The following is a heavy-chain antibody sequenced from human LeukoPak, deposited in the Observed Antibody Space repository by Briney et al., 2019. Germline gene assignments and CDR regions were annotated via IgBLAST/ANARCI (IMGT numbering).Heavy chain of an antibody. CDR1: GGSIRSYY. CDR2: IYYSGST. D-gene: IGHD3-3*01. Sequence: SETLSLTCTVSGGSIRSYYWSWIRQPPGKELEWIGYIYYSGSTNYNPSLKSRVTISVDTSKNQFSLKLSSVTAADTAVYYCARRGAAIFGVVISTWGQGTLVTVSS. V-gene: IGHV4-59*12. J-gene: IGHJ5*02. CDR3: ARRGAAIFGVVIST.